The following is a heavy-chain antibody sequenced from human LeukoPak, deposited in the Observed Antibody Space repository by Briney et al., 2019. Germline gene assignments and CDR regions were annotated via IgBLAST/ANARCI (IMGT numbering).Heavy chain of an antibody. CDR1: GFAVSSNY. CDR2: IYSGGST. J-gene: IGHJ4*02. V-gene: IGHV3-66*01. Sequence: PGGSLRLSCAASGFAVSSNYMSWVRQAPGKGLEWVAVIYSGGSTNYADSVKGRFTISRDNAKNTLYLQMNSLRVEDTAVYYCARVFHLIDHWGQGTLVTVSS. CDR3: ARVFHLIDH.